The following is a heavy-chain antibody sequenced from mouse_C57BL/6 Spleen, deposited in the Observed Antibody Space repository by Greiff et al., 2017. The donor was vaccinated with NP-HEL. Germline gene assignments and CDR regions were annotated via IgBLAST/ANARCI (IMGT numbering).Heavy chain of an antibody. D-gene: IGHD2-1*01. V-gene: IGHV7-3*01. J-gene: IGHJ2*01. Sequence: EVHLVESGGGLVQPGGSLSLSCAASGFTFTDYYMSWVRQPPGKALEWLGFIRNKANGYTTEYSASVKGRFTISRDNSQSILYLQMNALRAEDSATYYCARYLYGNYGVFDYWGQGTTLTVSS. CDR1: GFTFTDYY. CDR2: IRNKANGYTT. CDR3: ARYLYGNYGVFDY.